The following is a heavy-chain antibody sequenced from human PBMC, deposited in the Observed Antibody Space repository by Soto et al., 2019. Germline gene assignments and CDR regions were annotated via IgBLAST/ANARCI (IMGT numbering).Heavy chain of an antibody. CDR2: ISGSGGST. CDR3: ARAGLRGFGELGPYYFDY. CDR1: GFTFSSYA. V-gene: IGHV3-23*01. D-gene: IGHD3-10*01. Sequence: GGSLRLSCAASGFTFSSYAMSWVRQAPGKGLEWVSAISGSGGSTYYADSVKGRFTISRDNSKNTLYLQMNSLRAEDTAVYYCARAGLRGFGELGPYYFDYWGQGTLVTVSS. J-gene: IGHJ4*02.